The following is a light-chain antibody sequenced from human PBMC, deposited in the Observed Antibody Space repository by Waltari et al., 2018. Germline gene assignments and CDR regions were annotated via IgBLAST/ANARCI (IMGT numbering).Light chain of an antibody. CDR1: ELEKKY. Sequence: SYDLTQSPSVSVSPGQTASITCSGDELEKKYVCWYQQKPGQSPVLVICQDVRRPSEIPERFSGSNSGNTATLAISGTQPMDEADYYFQALDSGVAGVFGTGTKVTVL. CDR3: QALDSGVAGV. J-gene: IGLJ1*01. V-gene: IGLV3-1*01. CDR2: QDV.